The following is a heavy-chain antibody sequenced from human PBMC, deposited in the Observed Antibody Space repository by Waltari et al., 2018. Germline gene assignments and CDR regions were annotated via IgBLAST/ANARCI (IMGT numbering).Heavy chain of an antibody. CDR2: FYYGGRN. J-gene: IGHJ5*02. CDR3: ARPCCVGGGALLSLDL. Sequence: QLQLQESGPGLVKPSETLSLTCTVSGGSISSTSYYWGWIRQPPGKGLEWIGYFYYGGRNYDSPSLNSRITISVDTSKNQFSLKLNSVTAADTAVYYCARPCCVGGGALLSLDLWGQGTLVTVSS. D-gene: IGHD3-16*01. CDR1: GGSISSTSYY. V-gene: IGHV4-39*01.